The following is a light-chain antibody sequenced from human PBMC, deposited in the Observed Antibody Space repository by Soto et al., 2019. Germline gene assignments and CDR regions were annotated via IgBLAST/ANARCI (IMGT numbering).Light chain of an antibody. Sequence: QSALAQPASVSGSPGQLITISCTGTSGDVDAFDYVSWYQQHPGKAPKLTIFEVSDRPSGVSDRFSGSKSGSTASLTISGLQAEDEADYFCTSFTSSSTQVFGTGTKVTVL. CDR2: EVS. J-gene: IGLJ1*01. V-gene: IGLV2-14*01. CDR3: TSFTSSSTQV. CDR1: SGDVDAFDY.